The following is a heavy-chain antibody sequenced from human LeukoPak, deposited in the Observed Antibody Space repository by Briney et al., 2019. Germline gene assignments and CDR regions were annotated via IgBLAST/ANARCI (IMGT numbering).Heavy chain of an antibody. D-gene: IGHD4-17*01. J-gene: IGHJ4*02. CDR2: IYSGGST. CDR3: ARKTVTTNNSPLDY. Sequence: GGSLRLSCAASGFTVSSNYMSWVRQAPGKGLEWVSVIYSGGSTNYADSVKGRFTISRDNSKNTLYLQMNSLRAEDTAVYYCARKTVTTNNSPLDYWGQGTLVTVSS. CDR1: GFTVSSNY. V-gene: IGHV3-53*01.